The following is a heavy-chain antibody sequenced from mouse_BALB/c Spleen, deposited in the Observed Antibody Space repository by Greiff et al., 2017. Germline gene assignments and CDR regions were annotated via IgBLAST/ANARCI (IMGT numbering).Heavy chain of an antibody. J-gene: IGHJ2*01. CDR3: ARFLANWGYFDY. D-gene: IGHD4-1*01. CDR2: IDPANGNT. V-gene: IGHV14-3*02. CDR1: GFNIKDTY. Sequence: VQLQQSGAELVKPGASVKLSCTASGFNIKDTYMHWVKQRPEQGLEWIGRIDPANGNTKYDPKFQGKATITADTSSNTAYLQLSSLTSEDTAVYYCARFLANWGYFDYWGQGTTLTVSS.